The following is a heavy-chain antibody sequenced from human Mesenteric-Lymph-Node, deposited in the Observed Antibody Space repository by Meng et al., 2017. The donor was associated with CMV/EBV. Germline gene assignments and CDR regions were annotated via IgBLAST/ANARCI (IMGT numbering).Heavy chain of an antibody. D-gene: IGHD5-18*01. CDR3: VRGGYRYGYEFDC. Sequence: GESLKISCAGSGFTFSGFVMTWVRQAPGKGLEWVSHINPDGSTTTYANSVKGRFTISRDNAKSTLYLQMNSLRDEDTAMYYCVRGGYRYGYEFDCWGQGTLVTVSS. CDR2: INPDGSTT. V-gene: IGHV3-74*01. CDR1: GFTFSGFV. J-gene: IGHJ4*02.